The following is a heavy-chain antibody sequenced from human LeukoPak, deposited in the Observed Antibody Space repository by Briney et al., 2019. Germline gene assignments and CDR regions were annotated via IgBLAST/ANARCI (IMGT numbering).Heavy chain of an antibody. CDR2: MNPNSGNT. V-gene: IGHV1-8*01. J-gene: IGHJ4*02. Sequence: ASVKVSCKASGYTFTSYDINWVRQATGQGLEWMGWMNPNSGNTGNAQKFQGRVTMTRNTSISTAYMELSSLRSEDTAVYYCARGRIHYYDSSGYEIWGQGTLVTVSS. CDR1: GYTFTSYD. CDR3: ARGRIHYYDSSGYEI. D-gene: IGHD3-22*01.